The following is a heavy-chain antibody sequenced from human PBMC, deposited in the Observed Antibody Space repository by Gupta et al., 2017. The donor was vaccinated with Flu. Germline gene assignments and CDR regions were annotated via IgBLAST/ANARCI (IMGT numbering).Heavy chain of an antibody. CDR2: IRSRANNYAI. CDR3: TNYGDDFSY. V-gene: IGHV3-73*02. J-gene: IGHJ4*02. D-gene: IGHD4-17*01. Sequence: EVQLVESGGGLVQPGGSLKLSCAASGLTFSVSAMHWVRQAPGKGLEWVGRIRSRANNYAIVYGASVKGRFTISRDDSKNTAYLQMNSLKTEDTAVYYCTNYGDDFSYWGQGTLVTVSS. CDR1: GLTFSVSA.